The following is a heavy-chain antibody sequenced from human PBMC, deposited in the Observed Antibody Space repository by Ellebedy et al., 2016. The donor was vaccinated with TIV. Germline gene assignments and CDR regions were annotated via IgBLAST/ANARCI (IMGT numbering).Heavy chain of an antibody. J-gene: IGHJ4*02. CDR3: ARRHTREYYFDY. Sequence: MPSETLSLTCTVSGGSITSSDYYWDWIRQPPGKGLEWIGSIYYSGSTYHNPSLKSRVTISVETSKNQFSLKLSSVTAADTAVYYCARRHTREYYFDYWGRGTLVAVSS. CDR2: IYYSGST. V-gene: IGHV4-39*01. CDR1: GGSITSSDYY. D-gene: IGHD6-6*01.